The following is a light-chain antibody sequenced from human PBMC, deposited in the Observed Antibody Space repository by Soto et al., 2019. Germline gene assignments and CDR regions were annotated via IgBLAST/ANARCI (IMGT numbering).Light chain of an antibody. J-gene: IGKJ1*01. CDR1: QSVNTKY. CDR2: GVS. V-gene: IGKV3-20*01. Sequence: EIVLTQSPGTLSLSPGERATLSCRASQSVNTKYLAWYQQKPGQAPRLLISGVSSRATGIPDRFSGSGSGTDFILTINTLQAADFATYYCQQYHSYPWTFGQGTKV. CDR3: QQYHSYPWT.